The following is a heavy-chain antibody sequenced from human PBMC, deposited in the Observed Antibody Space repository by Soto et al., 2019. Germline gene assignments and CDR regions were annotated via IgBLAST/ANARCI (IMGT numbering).Heavy chain of an antibody. V-gene: IGHV3-23*01. D-gene: IGHD3-22*01. CDR1: GFAFSNYA. CDR3: AKAAAIVTCTLPL. CDR2: IAASGDT. Sequence: EVQLLESGGGLVQPGGSLRLSCAASGFAFSNYAMNWVRQAPGKGLEWVSGIAASGDTYYADSVRGRFTISRDNSKNSLFLQMDSLRADDTAVYYCAKAAAIVTCTLPLWGQGTLVTVSS. J-gene: IGHJ4*02.